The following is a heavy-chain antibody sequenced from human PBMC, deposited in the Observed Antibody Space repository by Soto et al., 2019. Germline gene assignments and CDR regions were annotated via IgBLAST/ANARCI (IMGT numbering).Heavy chain of an antibody. J-gene: IGHJ6*02. CDR1: GGTFSSYA. CDR2: IIPIFGTA. Sequence: ASVKGSCKASGGTFSSYAISWVRQAPGQGLEWMGGIIPIFGTANYAQKFQGRVTITADESTSTAYMELSSPRSEDTAVYYCARGTAAEDYYYGMDVWGQGTTVTVSS. D-gene: IGHD2-2*01. CDR3: ARGTAAEDYYYGMDV. V-gene: IGHV1-69*13.